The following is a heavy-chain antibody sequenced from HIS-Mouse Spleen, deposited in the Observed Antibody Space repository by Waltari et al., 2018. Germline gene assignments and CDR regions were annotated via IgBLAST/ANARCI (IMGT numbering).Heavy chain of an antibody. Sequence: QLQLQESGPGLVKPSETLSLTCTVSGGSISSSSYYWGWSRQPPGKGLEGIGSVYYSGRTYYYPSLSGRVTISVDTSKSQCSQKLSSVTAADTAVYYCAREIPYSSSWYDWYFDLWGRGTLVTVSS. J-gene: IGHJ2*01. V-gene: IGHV4-39*07. CDR2: VYYSGRT. CDR3: AREIPYSSSWYDWYFDL. CDR1: GGSISSSSYY. D-gene: IGHD6-13*01.